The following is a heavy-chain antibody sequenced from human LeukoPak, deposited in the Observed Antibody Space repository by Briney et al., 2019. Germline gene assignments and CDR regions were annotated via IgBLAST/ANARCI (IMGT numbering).Heavy chain of an antibody. V-gene: IGHV1-69*05. Sequence: SVKVSCKASGGTFSSYAISWVRQAPGQGLEWMGRIIPIFGTANYAQKFQGRVTITTDESTSTAYMELSSLRSEDTAVYYCAREKYYYDSSVYYYPHFDYWGQGTLVTVSS. J-gene: IGHJ4*02. CDR3: AREKYYYDSSVYYYPHFDY. CDR1: GGTFSSYA. CDR2: IIPIFGTA. D-gene: IGHD3-22*01.